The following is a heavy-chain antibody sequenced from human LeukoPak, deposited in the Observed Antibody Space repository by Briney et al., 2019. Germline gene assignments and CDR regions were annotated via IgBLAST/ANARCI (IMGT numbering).Heavy chain of an antibody. Sequence: ASVKVSCKASGYTFTGYYMHWVRQAPGQGLEWVGRINPNSGGTNYAQKFQGRVTMTRDTSISTAYMELSRLRSDDTAVYYCARYTPERAFDIWGQGTMVTVSS. J-gene: IGHJ3*02. CDR2: INPNSGGT. V-gene: IGHV1-2*06. CDR3: ARYTPERAFDI. CDR1: GYTFTGYY. D-gene: IGHD1-14*01.